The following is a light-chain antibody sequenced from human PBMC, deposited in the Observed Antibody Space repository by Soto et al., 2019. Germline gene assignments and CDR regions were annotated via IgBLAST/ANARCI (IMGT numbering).Light chain of an antibody. J-gene: IGKJ1*01. Sequence: DIQIIHSPSSVSACVGCWVTITXXASQDISNYLNWYQQKPGKAPKLLIYDASNLETGVPSRFSGSGSGTDFTFTISSLQPEDIATYYCQQYDNLPRVVTFGQGAKVDI. CDR1: QDISNY. CDR3: QQYDNLPRVVT. CDR2: DAS. V-gene: IGKV1-33*01.